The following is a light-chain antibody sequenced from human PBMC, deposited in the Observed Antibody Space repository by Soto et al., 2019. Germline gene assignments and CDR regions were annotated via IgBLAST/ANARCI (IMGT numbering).Light chain of an antibody. CDR1: QIISNW. Sequence: DIQVTQSPSTLSASVGDSVTISCRASQIISNWLAWYQQKPGKAPKLLIYKASTLESGVPSRFSGSESGTDFTLTISGLQPDDFANYYCQPYNTFLLTFGPGTKVDIK. J-gene: IGKJ3*01. V-gene: IGKV1-5*03. CDR3: QPYNTFLLT. CDR2: KAS.